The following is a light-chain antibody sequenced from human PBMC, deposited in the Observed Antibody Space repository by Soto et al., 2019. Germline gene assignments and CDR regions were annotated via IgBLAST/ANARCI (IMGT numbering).Light chain of an antibody. Sequence: QSVLTQPPSVSAAPGQKVTISCSGSSSNIGNNYVSWYQQLPGTAPKLLIYDNNKRPSGIPDRFSGSKSGTSATLGITGLQTGDEADYYCGTWDSYVVFGGGTKLTVL. J-gene: IGLJ2*01. V-gene: IGLV1-51*01. CDR3: GTWDSYVV. CDR1: SSNIGNNY. CDR2: DNN.